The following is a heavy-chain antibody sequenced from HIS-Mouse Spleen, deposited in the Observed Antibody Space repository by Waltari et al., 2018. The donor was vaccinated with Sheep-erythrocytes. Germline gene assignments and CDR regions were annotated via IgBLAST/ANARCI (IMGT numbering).Heavy chain of an antibody. Sequence: EVQLVQSGAEVKKPGESLKISCKGSGYSFTSYWIGWVRQMPGKGLEWMGIIYPSDSDTRYSPSFQGQVTISADKSISTAYLQWSSLKASDTAMYYCARRTYYDFWSGYYTDAFDIWGQGTMVTVSS. D-gene: IGHD3-3*01. CDR2: IYPSDSDT. J-gene: IGHJ3*02. CDR1: GYSFTSYW. CDR3: ARRTYYDFWSGYYTDAFDI. V-gene: IGHV5-51*03.